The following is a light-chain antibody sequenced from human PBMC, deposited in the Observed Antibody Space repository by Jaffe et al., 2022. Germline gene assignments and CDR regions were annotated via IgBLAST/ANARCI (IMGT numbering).Light chain of an antibody. V-gene: IGKV3-11*01. CDR3: QQRSNWLFT. CDR2: DAS. CDR1: QSVRNY. Sequence: EIVLTQSPATLSLSPGERATLSCRASQSVRNYLAWYQQKPGQAPRLLIYDASNRATGIPARFSGSGSGTDFTLTINSLEPEDFAVYYCQQRSNWLFTFGPGTKVDVK. J-gene: IGKJ3*01.